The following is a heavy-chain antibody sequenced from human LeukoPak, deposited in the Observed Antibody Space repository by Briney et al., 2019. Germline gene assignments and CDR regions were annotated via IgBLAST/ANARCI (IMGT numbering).Heavy chain of an antibody. CDR2: INPSGGST. V-gene: IGHV1-46*01. D-gene: IGHD3-22*01. J-gene: IGHJ4*02. CDR1: GYSFTSYW. CDR3: ARAMIVVVYAVDY. Sequence: GESLQISCKGSGYSFTSYWIGWVRQMPGKGLEWMGIINPSGGSTSYAQKFQGRVTMTRDTSTSTVYMELSSLRSEDTAVYYCARAMIVVVYAVDYWGQGTLVTVSS.